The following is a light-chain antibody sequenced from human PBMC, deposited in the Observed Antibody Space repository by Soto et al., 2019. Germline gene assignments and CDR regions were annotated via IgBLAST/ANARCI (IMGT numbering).Light chain of an antibody. V-gene: IGKV1-5*01. CDR2: DAS. CDR1: QSISSW. CDR3: QQYNSYLT. J-gene: IGKJ4*01. Sequence: DIQMTQSPSTLSTPVGDRVTITCRASQSISSWLGWYQQKPGRPPKLLIYDASSLERGVPSRFSGSGSGTEFTLTISSLQPHDFATYYCQQYNSYLTFGGGTKVDIK.